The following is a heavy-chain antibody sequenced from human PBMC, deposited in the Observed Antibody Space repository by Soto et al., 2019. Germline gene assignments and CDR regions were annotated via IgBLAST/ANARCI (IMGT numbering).Heavy chain of an antibody. CDR1: GFTVSSKY. V-gene: IGHV3-23*01. J-gene: IGHJ4*02. CDR2: ISANGQGI. Sequence: GGSLRLSCAASGFTVSSKYMNWVRQAPGKGLEWVSAISANGQGIYYADSVRGRFTISRDNSKNTIFLHMDSLRAEDTAVYYCAKDRNYPRDQFHYWGQGTLVTVSS. D-gene: IGHD1-7*01. CDR3: AKDRNYPRDQFHY.